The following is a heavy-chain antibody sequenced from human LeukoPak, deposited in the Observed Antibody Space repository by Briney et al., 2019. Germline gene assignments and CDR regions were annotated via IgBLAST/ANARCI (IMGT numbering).Heavy chain of an antibody. Sequence: GGSLRLSCAASGFTFNDYAMSWVRQAPGKGLEWVSTIGFGDDSAYYADSVKGRFTISRDNSKNTLYLQMNYLRAEDTAVYYCAKDPTSVGGRHDWLLDSWGQGTLVTVSS. CDR1: GFTFNDYA. CDR2: IGFGDDSA. D-gene: IGHD3-9*01. J-gene: IGHJ5*02. V-gene: IGHV3-23*01. CDR3: AKDPTSVGGRHDWLLDS.